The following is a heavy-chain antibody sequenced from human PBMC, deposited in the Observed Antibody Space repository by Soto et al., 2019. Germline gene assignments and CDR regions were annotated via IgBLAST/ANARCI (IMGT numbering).Heavy chain of an antibody. CDR1: GGSISNGDHY. Sequence: QVQLQESGPGVVRPSQTLSLTCTVSGGSISNGDHYWSWVRQHPGKGLEWIAYIFYSGTTYKNPSLKSRITMSADTSKNQFSLSLSSVTAADTAIYYCATYYDSSGPTFDYWGQGTLVTVS. D-gene: IGHD3-22*01. CDR3: ATYYDSSGPTFDY. V-gene: IGHV4-31*03. CDR2: IFYSGTT. J-gene: IGHJ4*02.